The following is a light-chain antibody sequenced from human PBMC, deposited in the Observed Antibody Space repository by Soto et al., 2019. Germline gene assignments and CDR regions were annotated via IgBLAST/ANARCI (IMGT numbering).Light chain of an antibody. J-gene: IGLJ1*01. CDR3: SSYTSSSTRV. CDR2: DVS. V-gene: IGLV2-14*01. CDR1: SSDVGGYNY. Sequence: QSALTQPASVSGSHRQSITISCTGTSSDVGGYNYVSWYQQHPGKAPKLMIYDVSNRPSGVSNRFSGSKSGNTASLTISGLQAEDEADYYCSSYTSSSTRVFGTGTKVTVL.